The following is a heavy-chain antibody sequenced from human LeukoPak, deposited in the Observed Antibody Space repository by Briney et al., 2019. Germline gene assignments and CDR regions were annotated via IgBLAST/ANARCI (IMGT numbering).Heavy chain of an antibody. D-gene: IGHD3-22*01. Sequence: PSETLSLTCTVSGGSISSYYWSWIRQPAGKGLEWIGYIYYSGSTNYNPSLKSRVTISVDTSKNQFSLKLSSVTAADTAVYYCARDLSDSSGLDYWGQGTLVTVSS. CDR2: IYYSGST. J-gene: IGHJ4*02. CDR3: ARDLSDSSGLDY. V-gene: IGHV4-59*01. CDR1: GGSISSYY.